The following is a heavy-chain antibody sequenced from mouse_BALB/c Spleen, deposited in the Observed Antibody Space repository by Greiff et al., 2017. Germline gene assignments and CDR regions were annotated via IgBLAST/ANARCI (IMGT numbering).Heavy chain of an antibody. V-gene: IGHV3-2*02. CDR1: GYSITSDYA. Sequence: ESGPGLVKPSQSLSLTCTVTGYSITSDYAWNWIRQFPGNKLEWMGYISYSGSTSYNPSLKSRISITRDTSKNQFFLQLNSVTTEDTATYYCARFDGAWFAYWGQGTLVTVSA. J-gene: IGHJ3*01. CDR2: ISYSGST. CDR3: ARFDGAWFAY.